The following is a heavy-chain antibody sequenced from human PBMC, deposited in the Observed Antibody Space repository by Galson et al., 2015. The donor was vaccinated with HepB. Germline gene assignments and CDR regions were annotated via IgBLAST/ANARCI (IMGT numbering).Heavy chain of an antibody. CDR1: GASVSSNSAA. CDR3: ARDGGLVGATTVYYYGMGV. Sequence: AISGASVSSNSAAWNWIRQSPSRGLEWLGRTYYRSKWYNDYALSVKSRIIINPDTSTNQFSLQLNSVTPEDTAVYYCARDGGLVGATTVYYYGMGVWGQGTTVTVSS. D-gene: IGHD1-26*01. V-gene: IGHV6-1*01. CDR2: TYYRSKWYN. J-gene: IGHJ6*02.